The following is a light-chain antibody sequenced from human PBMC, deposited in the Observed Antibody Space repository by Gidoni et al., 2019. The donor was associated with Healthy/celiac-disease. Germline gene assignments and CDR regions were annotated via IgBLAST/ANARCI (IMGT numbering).Light chain of an antibody. CDR2: GAS. J-gene: IGKJ4*01. V-gene: IGKV3-20*01. CDR1: QSVSSSY. Sequence: EIVLTQSPGTLSLSPGERATLSCRASQSVSSSYLAWYQQKPGQAPRLLIDGASSRATGIPDRFSGSGSGTDFTLTISRLEPEDFAVYYCQQYGSSPLTFGGXTKVEIK. CDR3: QQYGSSPLT.